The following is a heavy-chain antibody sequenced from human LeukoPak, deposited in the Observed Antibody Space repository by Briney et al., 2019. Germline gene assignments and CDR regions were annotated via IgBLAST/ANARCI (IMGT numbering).Heavy chain of an antibody. CDR2: INTNTGNP. CDR1: GYTCTSYA. CDR3: ARALRTRRYYYDSSGRGVDY. V-gene: IGHV7-4-1*02. J-gene: IGHJ4*02. Sequence: ASVKVSCKASGYTCTSYAMNWVRQAPGQGLEWMGWINTNTGNPTYAQGFTGRFVFSLDTSVSTAYLQISSLKAEDTAVYYCARALRTRRYYYDSSGRGVDYWGQGTLGTVSS. D-gene: IGHD3-22*01.